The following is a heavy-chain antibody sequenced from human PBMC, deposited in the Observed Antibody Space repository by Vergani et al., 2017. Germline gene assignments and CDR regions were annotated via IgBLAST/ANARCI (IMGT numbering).Heavy chain of an antibody. CDR1: GYTPTELS. CDR2: FDPEDGET. V-gene: IGHV1-24*01. D-gene: IGHD6-13*01. Sequence: QVQLVQSGAEVKKPGASARVSCKVSGYTPTELSMHWVRQAPGKGLEWMGGFDPEDGETIYAQKFQGRVTMTEDTSTDTTYMELSSLRSEDTAVYYCATILSRYGSSWYDYWGQGTLVTVSS. CDR3: ATILSRYGSSWYDY. J-gene: IGHJ4*02.